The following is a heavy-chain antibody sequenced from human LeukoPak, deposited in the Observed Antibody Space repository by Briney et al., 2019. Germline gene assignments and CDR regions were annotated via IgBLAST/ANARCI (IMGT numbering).Heavy chain of an antibody. Sequence: ASVKVSCKASGYTFTGYYMHWVRQAPGQGLEWMGRINPNSGGTNYAQKFQGRVTMTRDTSISTAYMELSRLRSDDTAVYYCARDSPTYYYDSSGYPKGYYGMDVWGQGTTVTVSS. CDR3: ARDSPTYYYDSSGYPKGYYGMDV. CDR1: GYTFTGYY. D-gene: IGHD3-22*01. J-gene: IGHJ6*02. V-gene: IGHV1-2*06. CDR2: INPNSGGT.